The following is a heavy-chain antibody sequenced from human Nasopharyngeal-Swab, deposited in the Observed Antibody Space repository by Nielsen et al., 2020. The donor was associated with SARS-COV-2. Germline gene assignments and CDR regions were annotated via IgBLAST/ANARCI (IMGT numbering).Heavy chain of an antibody. J-gene: IGHJ4*02. D-gene: IGHD3-10*01. CDR2: ISSSSSYI. Sequence: LSLTCAASGFTFSSYSMNWVRQAPGKGLEWVSSISSSSSYIYYADSVKGRFTISRDNAKNSLYLQMNSLKAEDTAVYYCARDPGRWVRGVYYWGQGTLVTVSS. V-gene: IGHV3-21*01. CDR1: GFTFSSYS. CDR3: ARDPGRWVRGVYY.